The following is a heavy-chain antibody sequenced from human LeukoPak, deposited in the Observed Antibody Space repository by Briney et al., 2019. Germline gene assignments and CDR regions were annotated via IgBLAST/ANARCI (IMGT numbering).Heavy chain of an antibody. CDR2: INHGGST. Sequence: PSETLSLTCAVYGGSFSGYYWSWGRQPPGKGREWSWEINHGGSTNYNPSLKSRVTVSVDPSKNQFSLTMSSVTAADTAVYSCARARVMWDIVVVVAAKYFDYWGQGTLVTVSS. CDR3: ARARVMWDIVVVVAAKYFDY. D-gene: IGHD2-15*01. J-gene: IGHJ4*02. V-gene: IGHV4-34*01. CDR1: GGSFSGYY.